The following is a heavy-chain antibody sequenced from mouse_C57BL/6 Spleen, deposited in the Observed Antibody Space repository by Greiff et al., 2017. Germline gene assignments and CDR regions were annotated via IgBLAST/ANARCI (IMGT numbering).Heavy chain of an antibody. J-gene: IGHJ3*01. CDR2: ISNGGGST. V-gene: IGHV5-12*01. CDR1: GFTFSDYY. D-gene: IGHD2-3*01. CDR3: ASLSWAY. Sequence: EVKVVESGGGLVQPGGSLKLSCAASGFTFSDYYMYWVRQTPEKRLEWVAYISNGGGSTYYPDTVKGRFTISRDNAKNTLYLQMSRLKSEDTAMYYCASLSWAYWGQGTLVTVSA.